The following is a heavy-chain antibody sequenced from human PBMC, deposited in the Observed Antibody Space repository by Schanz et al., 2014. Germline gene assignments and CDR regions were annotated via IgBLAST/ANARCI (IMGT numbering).Heavy chain of an antibody. D-gene: IGHD3-10*01. Sequence: EVQLVESGGGLVQPGGSLRLSCAASEFTFSSYAMSWVRQAPGKGLEWVSGISGSGASTYYADSVKGRFTISRDNSNKTVDLQMNSLRAEDTALYYCVRDELLWFGEVLSLDYWGQGALVTVSS. J-gene: IGHJ4*02. V-gene: IGHV3-23*04. CDR3: VRDELLWFGEVLSLDY. CDR1: EFTFSSYA. CDR2: ISGSGAST.